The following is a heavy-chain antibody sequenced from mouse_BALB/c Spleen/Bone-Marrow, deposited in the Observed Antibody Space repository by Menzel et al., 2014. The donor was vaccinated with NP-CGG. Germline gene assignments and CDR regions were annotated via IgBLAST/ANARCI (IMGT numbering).Heavy chain of an antibody. D-gene: IGHD3-1*01. CDR1: GFNVKDTY. Sequence: VQLQQSGAELVKPGASVKLSRTASGFNVKDTYIHWVKQRPEKGQEWIGRIDPANGNTKYDPKFQGKATITADTSSSTSYLQLSSLTSEDTAVYYCASYVFGYYFDYWGQGTTLTVSS. J-gene: IGHJ2*01. CDR2: IDPANGNT. CDR3: ASYVFGYYFDY. V-gene: IGHV14-3*02.